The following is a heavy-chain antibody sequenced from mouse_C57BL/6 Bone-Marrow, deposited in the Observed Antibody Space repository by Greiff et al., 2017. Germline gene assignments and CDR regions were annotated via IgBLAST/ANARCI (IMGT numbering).Heavy chain of an antibody. CDR1: GFTFSDYY. D-gene: IGHD2-1*01. J-gene: IGHJ4*01. CDR2: ISNGGGST. CDR3: AREGGNSYYAMDY. Sequence: EVMLVESGGGLVQPGGSLKLSCAASGFTFSDYYMYWVRQTPEKRLEWVAYISNGGGSTYYPDTVKGRFTISRDNAKNTLYLQMSRLKSEDTAMYYCAREGGNSYYAMDYWGQGTSVTVSS. V-gene: IGHV5-12*01.